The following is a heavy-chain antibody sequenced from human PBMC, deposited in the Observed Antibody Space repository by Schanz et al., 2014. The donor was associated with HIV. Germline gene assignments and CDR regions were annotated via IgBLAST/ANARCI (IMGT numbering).Heavy chain of an antibody. Sequence: EVQLVESGGGLVKPGGSLRLSCAASGFTFSSHNINWVRQAPGKGLAWVSSISTGSSYIYYADSVKGRFTISRDNAKNSLYLQMNSLRAEDTAVYYCARVKGAVDYWGQGTLVTVSS. CDR1: GFTFSSHN. CDR2: ISTGSSYI. CDR3: ARVKGAVDY. V-gene: IGHV3-21*01. J-gene: IGHJ4*02.